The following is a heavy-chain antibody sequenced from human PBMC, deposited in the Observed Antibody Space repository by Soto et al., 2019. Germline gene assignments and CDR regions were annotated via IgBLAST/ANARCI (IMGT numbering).Heavy chain of an antibody. CDR3: ARQGMRFGYYYYYGMDV. Sequence: ETLSLTCAVYGGSFSGYYWSWIRQPPGKGLEWIGGINHSGSTNYNPSLKSRVTISVDTSKNQFSLKLSSVTAADTAVYYCARQGMRFGYYYYYGMDVWGQGTTVT. D-gene: IGHD3-10*01. CDR2: INHSGST. CDR1: GGSFSGYY. V-gene: IGHV4-34*01. J-gene: IGHJ6*02.